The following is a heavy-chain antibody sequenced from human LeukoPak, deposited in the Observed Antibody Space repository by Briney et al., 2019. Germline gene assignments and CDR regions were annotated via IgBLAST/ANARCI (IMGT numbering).Heavy chain of an antibody. CDR3: ARATYYYDSSGYYIDALDI. J-gene: IGHJ3*02. V-gene: IGHV4-59*01. D-gene: IGHD3-22*01. CDR1: GGSISGYY. Sequence: PSETLSLTCTVSGGSISGYYWSWIRQSPGKGLEGIGYIYYSGSTNYNPSLKSRVTISVDTSKNQFSLKLRSVTAADTAVYYCARATYYYDSSGYYIDALDIWGQGQWSPSLQ. CDR2: IYYSGST.